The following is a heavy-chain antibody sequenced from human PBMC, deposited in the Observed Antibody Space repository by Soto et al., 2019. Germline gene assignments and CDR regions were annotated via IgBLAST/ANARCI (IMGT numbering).Heavy chain of an antibody. V-gene: IGHV4-4*07. D-gene: IGHD6-13*01. CDR1: VDSITTYY. CDR2: IDASGNT. J-gene: IGHJ6*02. CDR3: ARYSNNWFQTEGMDV. Sequence: KTSDTLSLTCTVSVDSITTYYWSWIRQPAGKGLEWIGRIDASGNTNYNPSLNSRVTMSIDTSKKQFSLKLTSVTAADTAIYYCARYSNNWFQTEGMDVWGQGTTVTVSS.